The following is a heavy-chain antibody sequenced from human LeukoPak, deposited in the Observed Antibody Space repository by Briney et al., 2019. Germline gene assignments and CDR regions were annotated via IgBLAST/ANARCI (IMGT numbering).Heavy chain of an antibody. CDR1: GFTFNDYA. CDR3: GKDLLAMAGTIGS. V-gene: IGHV3-9*01. J-gene: IGHJ4*02. D-gene: IGHD6-19*01. CDR2: ISWNSGSI. Sequence: GGSLRLSCAASGFTFNDYAMHWVRQAPGKGLEWVSGISWNSGSIGYADSVKGRFTISRDNAKNSLFLQMNSLRPEDTALYYRGKDLLAMAGTIGSWGQGTLVTVSS.